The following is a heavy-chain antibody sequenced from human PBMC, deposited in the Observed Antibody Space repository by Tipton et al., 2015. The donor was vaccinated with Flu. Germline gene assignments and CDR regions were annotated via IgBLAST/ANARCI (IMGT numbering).Heavy chain of an antibody. CDR3: ARGISTGIDYFDL. CDR1: GFTFSTHW. V-gene: IGHV3-7*04. CDR2: IKQDGSEK. Sequence: CAASGFTFSTHWMIWVRQAPGKGLEWVANIKQDGSEKYYVDSVKGRFTISRDNAVNSLYLQLNSLRAEDTALYYCARGISTGIDYFDLWGQGTLVTVSS. D-gene: IGHD4-11*01. J-gene: IGHJ5*02.